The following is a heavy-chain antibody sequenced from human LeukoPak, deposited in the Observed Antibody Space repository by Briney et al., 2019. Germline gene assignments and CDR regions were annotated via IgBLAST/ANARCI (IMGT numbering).Heavy chain of an antibody. Sequence: GCLRLSCAASGLAFRRYAMGGVRQAPGRRLGWVSSIGRRTSNIYSADSVKGRFTISRDNAKNSLYLQMNRLSAEDTAVYYCAREDGEMFDYWGQGILVTVSS. CDR2: IGRRTSNI. CDR1: GLAFRRYA. V-gene: IGHV3-21*01. J-gene: IGHJ4*02. D-gene: IGHD2-21*01. CDR3: AREDGEMFDY.